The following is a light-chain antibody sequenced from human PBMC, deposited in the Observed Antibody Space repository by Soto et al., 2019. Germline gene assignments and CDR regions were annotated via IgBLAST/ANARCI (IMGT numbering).Light chain of an antibody. CDR1: DSNIGSNS. V-gene: IGLV1-47*02. CDR2: YNN. Sequence: QSVLTQPPSAYGTGGQVVSSSWSGGDSNIGSNSVYWYQHLPRMAPKLLIYYNNQRPSGVPDRFSGSRSGTSASLAIVGLRSEDEAVYYCAAWDASLSACVFGNGTKVTVL. CDR3: AAWDASLSACV. J-gene: IGLJ1*01.